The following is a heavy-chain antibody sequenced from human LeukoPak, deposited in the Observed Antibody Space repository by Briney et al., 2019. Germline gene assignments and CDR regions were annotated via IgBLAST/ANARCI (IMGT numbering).Heavy chain of an antibody. J-gene: IGHJ3*02. CDR2: ISAYNGNT. Sequence: GASVKVSCKASGYTFTSYGISWVRQAPGQGLEWMGWISAYNGNTNYAQKLQGRVTMTTDTSTSTAYMELRSLRSDDTAVYYCARGSAYDYVWGSYRYPDAFDIWGQGTMVTVSS. CDR3: ARGSAYDYVWGSYRYPDAFDI. CDR1: GYTFTSYG. D-gene: IGHD3-16*02. V-gene: IGHV1-18*01.